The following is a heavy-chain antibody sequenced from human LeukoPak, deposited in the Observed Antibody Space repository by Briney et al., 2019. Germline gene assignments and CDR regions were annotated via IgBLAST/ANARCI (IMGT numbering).Heavy chain of an antibody. D-gene: IGHD6-13*01. Sequence: ASVKVPCKASGYTFTGYYMHWVRQAPGQGLEWMGRINPNSGGTNYAQKFQGRVTMTRDTSISTAYMELSRLRSDDTAVYYCARGARAAAGTLLPWGQGTLVTVSS. CDR1: GYTFTGYY. CDR3: ARGARAAAGTLLP. CDR2: INPNSGGT. J-gene: IGHJ5*02. V-gene: IGHV1-2*06.